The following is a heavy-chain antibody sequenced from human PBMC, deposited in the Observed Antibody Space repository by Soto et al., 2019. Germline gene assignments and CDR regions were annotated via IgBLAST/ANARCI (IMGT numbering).Heavy chain of an antibody. Sequence: EVQVLESGGGLVEPGGSLRLSCVASGFTFSSSGMHWVRQAPGKGLQWVSKISGNGVTTDYADSVKGRFTISRDNSKDTVYMQMNSLRDEDTAKYYCAKDRGGYCSFTACYGGGSFDYWGRGTLVTVSS. V-gene: IGHV3-23*01. D-gene: IGHD2-15*01. J-gene: IGHJ4*02. CDR3: AKDRGGYCSFTACYGGGSFDY. CDR1: GFTFSSSG. CDR2: ISGNGVTT.